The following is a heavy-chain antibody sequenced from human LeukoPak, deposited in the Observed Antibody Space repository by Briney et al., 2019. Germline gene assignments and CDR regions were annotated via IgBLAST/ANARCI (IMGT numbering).Heavy chain of an antibody. CDR1: GGSISSYS. D-gene: IGHD3-22*01. CDR2: IYYSGST. V-gene: IGHV4-59*01. CDR3: ARDRREPYYYDTSGYGDAFDI. J-gene: IGHJ3*02. Sequence: SETLSLTCTVSGGSISSYSWSWIRQPPGKGLEWIGYIYYSGSTYYKPSLKSRVTISVDTSKNQFSLKLSSVTAADTAVYYCARDRREPYYYDTSGYGDAFDIWGQGTTVTVSS.